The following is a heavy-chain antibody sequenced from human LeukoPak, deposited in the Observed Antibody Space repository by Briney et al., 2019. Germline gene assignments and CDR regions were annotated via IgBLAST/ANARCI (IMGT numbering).Heavy chain of an antibody. Sequence: ASVKVSCKASGYTFTSHGLSWVRQAPGQGLEWMGWISTYNGDTNYAQKFQGRVTLTTDTSTSTAYMELRSLRSDDTAFYYCARDTITVTTPYFDYWGQGTLVTVPS. D-gene: IGHD4-17*01. J-gene: IGHJ4*02. CDR3: ARDTITVTTPYFDY. V-gene: IGHV1-18*01. CDR1: GYTFTSHG. CDR2: ISTYNGDT.